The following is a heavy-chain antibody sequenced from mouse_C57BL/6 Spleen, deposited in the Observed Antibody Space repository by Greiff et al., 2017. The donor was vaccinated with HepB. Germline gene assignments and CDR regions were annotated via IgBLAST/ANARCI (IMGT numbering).Heavy chain of an antibody. D-gene: IGHD2-5*01. J-gene: IGHJ3*01. V-gene: IGHV3-6*01. CDR1: GYSITSGYY. CDR2: ISYDGSN. CDR3: AREDSNYGFFAY. Sequence: VQLQQSGPGLVKPSQSLSLTCSVTGYSITSGYYWNWIRQFPGNKLEWMGYISYDGSNNYNPSLKNRISITRDTSKNQFFLKLNSVTTEDTATYYCAREDSNYGFFAYWGQGTLVTVSA.